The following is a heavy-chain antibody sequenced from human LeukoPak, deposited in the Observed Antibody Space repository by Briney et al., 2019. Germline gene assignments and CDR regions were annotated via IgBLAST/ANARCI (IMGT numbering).Heavy chain of an antibody. D-gene: IGHD2-2*01. CDR2: TYYGSTWYN. CDR3: ARRLTQYDCFDP. CDR1: GDSVSSNSVT. J-gene: IGHJ5*02. V-gene: IGHV6-1*01. Sequence: SQTLSLTCAISGDSVSSNSVTWNWIRQSPSRGLEWLGRTYYGSTWYNDYAVSVRGRIAVNPDTSKNQFSLHLNSVTPEDTAVYYCARRLTQYDCFDPWGQGILVTVSS.